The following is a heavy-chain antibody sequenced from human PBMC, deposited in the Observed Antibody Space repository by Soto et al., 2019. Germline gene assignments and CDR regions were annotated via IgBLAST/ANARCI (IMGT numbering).Heavy chain of an antibody. J-gene: IGHJ4*02. D-gene: IGHD6-25*01. Sequence: SETLSLTCTVSGGSISSSSYYWGWIRQPPGKGLEWIGSIYYSGSTYYNPSLKSRVTISVDTSKNQFSLKLSSVTAADTAVYYCARLRSVKGIDAADNYLDYWGQGTLVTVS. V-gene: IGHV4-39*01. CDR2: IYYSGST. CDR3: ARLRSVKGIDAADNYLDY. CDR1: GGSISSSSYY.